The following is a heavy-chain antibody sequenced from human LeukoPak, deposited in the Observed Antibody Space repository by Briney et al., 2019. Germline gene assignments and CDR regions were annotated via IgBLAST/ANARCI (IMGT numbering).Heavy chain of an antibody. Sequence: SSETLSLTCTVSGGSISGYYWSWIRQPPGKGLEWIGYIFYSGSTNYNPSLKRRVTISVDTSKSQFSLKLSSVTAADTAVYYCARGEWDLLFDYWGQGTLVTVSS. CDR2: IFYSGST. D-gene: IGHD1-26*01. V-gene: IGHV4-59*01. CDR3: ARGEWDLLFDY. J-gene: IGHJ4*02. CDR1: GGSISGYY.